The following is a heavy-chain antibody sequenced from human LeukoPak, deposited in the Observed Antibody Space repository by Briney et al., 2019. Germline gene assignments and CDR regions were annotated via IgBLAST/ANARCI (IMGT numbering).Heavy chain of an antibody. D-gene: IGHD3-22*01. Sequence: IIYPGDSDTRYSPSFQGQVTISADKSISTAYLQWSSLKASDTAIYYCARTRDSSSQYYFDYWGQGTLVTVSS. J-gene: IGHJ4*02. V-gene: IGHV5-51*01. CDR3: ARTRDSSSQYYFDY. CDR2: IYPGDSDT.